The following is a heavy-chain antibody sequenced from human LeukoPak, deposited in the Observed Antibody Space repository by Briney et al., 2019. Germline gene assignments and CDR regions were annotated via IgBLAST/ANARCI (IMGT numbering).Heavy chain of an antibody. V-gene: IGHV1-2*04. Sequence: GASVKVSCKASGYTFTGYYMHWVRQAPGQGLEWMGWINPNSGGTNYAQKFQGWVTMTRDTSISTAYMELSRLRSDDTAVYYCARDQAIVVVPAAIPDAFDIWGQGTMVTVSS. D-gene: IGHD2-2*01. CDR3: ARDQAIVVVPAAIPDAFDI. CDR1: GYTFTGYY. J-gene: IGHJ3*02. CDR2: INPNSGGT.